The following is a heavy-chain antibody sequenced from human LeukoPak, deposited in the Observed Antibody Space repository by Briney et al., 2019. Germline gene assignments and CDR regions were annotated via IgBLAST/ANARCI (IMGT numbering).Heavy chain of an antibody. CDR1: GFTFSSYA. CDR2: ISGSGGST. D-gene: IGHD3-3*01. Sequence: PGGSLRLSCAASGFTFSSYAMSWVRQAPGKGLEWVSAISGSGGSTYYADSVKGRFTISRDNSKNTLYLQMNSLRAEDTGVYHCARDGYEFWSGYYHGAYFDHWGQGTLVTVSS. J-gene: IGHJ4*02. CDR3: ARDGYEFWSGYYHGAYFDH. V-gene: IGHV3-23*01.